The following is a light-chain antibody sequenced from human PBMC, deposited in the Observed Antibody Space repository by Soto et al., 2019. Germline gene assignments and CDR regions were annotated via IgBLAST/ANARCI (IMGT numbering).Light chain of an antibody. V-gene: IGKV1-5*03. CDR1: QSISSW. Sequence: DIQMTQSPSTLSASVGDRVTITCRASQSISSWLAWYQQKPGKAPKLLIYKASSLESGVPSRFSGSGSGTAFTLTIRSLQPDDFATYYCQQYNSYRTFGQGTKVEIK. CDR3: QQYNSYRT. J-gene: IGKJ1*01. CDR2: KAS.